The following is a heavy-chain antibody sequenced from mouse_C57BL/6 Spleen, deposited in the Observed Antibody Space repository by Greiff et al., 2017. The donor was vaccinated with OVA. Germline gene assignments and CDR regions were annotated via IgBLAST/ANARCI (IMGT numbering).Heavy chain of an antibody. D-gene: IGHD2-1*01. CDR3: ARGIYYGNYEYFDY. J-gene: IGHJ2*01. CDR2: ISNGGGST. CDR1: GFTFSDYY. Sequence: EVKLMESGGGLVQPGGSLKLSCAASGFTFSDYYMYWVRQTPEKRLEWVAYISNGGGSTYYPDTVKGRFTISRDNAKNTLYLQMSRLKSEDTAMYYCARGIYYGNYEYFDYWGQGTTLTVSS. V-gene: IGHV5-12*01.